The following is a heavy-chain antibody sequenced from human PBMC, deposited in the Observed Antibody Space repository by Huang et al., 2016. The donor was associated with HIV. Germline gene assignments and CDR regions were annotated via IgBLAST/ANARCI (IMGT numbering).Heavy chain of an antibody. J-gene: IGHJ4*02. Sequence: QMQLVQSGAEVKKPGSSVKVSCKAAGQTSSDYGISWVRQAPGQGFEWMGGIIPMFGAANYAQNFQGRVKITADELRSTTYMELRSLISNDTAVYYCARDSRYYYDSSGYFDSWGQGTLVTVSS. D-gene: IGHD3-22*01. CDR2: IIPMFGAA. V-gene: IGHV1-69*01. CDR1: GQTSSDYG. CDR3: ARDSRYYYDSSGYFDS.